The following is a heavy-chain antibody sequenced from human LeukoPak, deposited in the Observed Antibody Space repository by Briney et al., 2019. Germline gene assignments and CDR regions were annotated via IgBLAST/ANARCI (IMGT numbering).Heavy chain of an antibody. Sequence: ASVKVSCTASGYTFTSYDINWVRQATGQGLEWMGWMNPNSGNTGYAQKFQGRVTMTRNTSISTAYMELSSLRSEDTAVHYCARLQWELLRYYYYYMDVWGKGTTVTVSS. J-gene: IGHJ6*03. V-gene: IGHV1-8*01. CDR3: ARLQWELLRYYYYYMDV. CDR2: MNPNSGNT. D-gene: IGHD1-26*01. CDR1: GYTFTSYD.